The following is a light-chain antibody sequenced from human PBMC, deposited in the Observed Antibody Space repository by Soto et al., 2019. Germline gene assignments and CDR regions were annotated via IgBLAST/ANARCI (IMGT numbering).Light chain of an antibody. CDR3: QQCYIHWT. CDR1: QTISSW. V-gene: IGKV1-5*01. Sequence: DIPITQSPATLSGSVGDGVTITCRASQTISSWLAWYQQKPGKAPQLLIYDASNLESGVPSRFSGSGSGTEFTLSISSLQPDDFATYCCQQCYIHWTFGQGTKVDIK. J-gene: IGKJ1*01. CDR2: DAS.